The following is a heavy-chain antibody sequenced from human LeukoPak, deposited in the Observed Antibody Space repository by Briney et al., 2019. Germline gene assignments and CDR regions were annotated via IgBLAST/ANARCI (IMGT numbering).Heavy chain of an antibody. D-gene: IGHD2-15*01. Sequence: GGSLRLSCAASGFTFSSYWMHWVRQAPGKGLVWVSRINSDGNSITYADFVKGRFTISRDNAKNTLYLQMNSLRAEDTAVYYCAREVLRGASCQDYWGQGTLVTVSS. CDR2: INSDGNSI. J-gene: IGHJ4*02. V-gene: IGHV3-74*03. CDR3: AREVLRGASCQDY. CDR1: GFTFSSYW.